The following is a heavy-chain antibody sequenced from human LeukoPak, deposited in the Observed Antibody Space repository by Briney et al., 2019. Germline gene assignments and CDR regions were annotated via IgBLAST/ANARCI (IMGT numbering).Heavy chain of an antibody. CDR2: IYYSGST. Sequence: MSSETLSLTCTVSGGSISNRSYYWGWIRQPPGKGLEWIGRIYYSGSTYYNPSLKSRVTISVDTSKNQFSLKLSSVTAADTAVYYCARIPPAAHEGRGYFDYWGQGTLVTVSS. D-gene: IGHD2-2*02. CDR3: ARIPPAAHEGRGYFDY. CDR1: GGSISNRSYY. J-gene: IGHJ4*02. V-gene: IGHV4-39*07.